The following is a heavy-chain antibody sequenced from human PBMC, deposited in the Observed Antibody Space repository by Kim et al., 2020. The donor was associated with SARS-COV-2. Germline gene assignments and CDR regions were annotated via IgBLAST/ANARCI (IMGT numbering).Heavy chain of an antibody. CDR3: ARDKGVNSDYYYYGMDV. CDR2: INPSGGST. CDR1: GYTFTSYY. Sequence: ASVKVSCKASGYTFTSYYMHWVRQAPGQGLEWMGIINPSGGSTSYAQKFQGRVTMTRDTSTSTVYMELSSLRSEDTAVYYCARDKGVNSDYYYYGMDVWGQGTTVTVSS. D-gene: IGHD3-16*01. J-gene: IGHJ6*02. V-gene: IGHV1-46*01.